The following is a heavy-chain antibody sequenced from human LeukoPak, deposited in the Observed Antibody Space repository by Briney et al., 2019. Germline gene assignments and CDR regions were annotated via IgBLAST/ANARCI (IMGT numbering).Heavy chain of an antibody. CDR1: GFTFSHYG. J-gene: IGHJ5*02. CDR3: ARDVDTSNHMSIFDP. CDR2: IQYDGSKT. V-gene: IGHV3-33*01. D-gene: IGHD2-21*01. Sequence: GGSLRLSCAGSGFTFSHYGMHWVRQAPGKGLEWVAGIQYDGSKTYYGDSVKGRFSISRDNSRNTLYLQMSSLRAEDTAVYSCARDVDTSNHMSIFDPWGQGTLVTVSS.